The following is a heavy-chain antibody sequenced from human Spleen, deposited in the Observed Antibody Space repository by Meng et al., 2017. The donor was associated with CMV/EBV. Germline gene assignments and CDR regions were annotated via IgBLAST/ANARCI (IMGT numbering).Heavy chain of an antibody. CDR1: GFTFSSYW. D-gene: IGHD2-2*02. CDR2: IKQDGSEK. J-gene: IGHJ4*02. Sequence: GESLKISCAASGFTFSSYWMSWVRQAPGKGLEWVANIKQDGSEKYYVDSVKGRFTISRDNAKNSLYLQMNSLRAEDTAVYYCAREGRYCSSTSCYTDYWGQGTLVTVSS. V-gene: IGHV3-7*01. CDR3: AREGRYCSSTSCYTDY.